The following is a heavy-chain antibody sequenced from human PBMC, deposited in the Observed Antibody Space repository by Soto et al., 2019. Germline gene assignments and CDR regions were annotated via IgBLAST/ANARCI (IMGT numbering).Heavy chain of an antibody. CDR2: INISGRMT. J-gene: IGHJ4*02. CDR1: GFIFRDYF. D-gene: IGHD2-15*01. Sequence: QAQLVESGGGLVKPGGSLRLSCAGAGFIFRDYFMTWIRQSPGKGLEWVADINISGRMTHYADSVKGRFTMSRDNDKKSLYLQMDSLRVGDTAVYYCARLGVASHHFDHWGQGTLVTVSS. V-gene: IGHV3-11*01. CDR3: ARLGVASHHFDH.